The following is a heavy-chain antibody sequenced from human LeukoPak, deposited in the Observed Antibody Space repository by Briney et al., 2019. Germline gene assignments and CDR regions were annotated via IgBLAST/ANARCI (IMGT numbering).Heavy chain of an antibody. CDR2: INSDGSTT. V-gene: IGHV3-74*01. CDR1: GFTFSSYW. CDR3: ARGNYYGQDY. Sequence: PGGSLRLSYGASGFTFSSYWMHWVRQAPGKGLVWISRINSDGSTTSYADSVKGRFTISRDNAKNTLYLQMNSLRAEDTAVYYCARGNYYGQDYWGQGTLVTVSS. J-gene: IGHJ4*02. D-gene: IGHD3-10*01.